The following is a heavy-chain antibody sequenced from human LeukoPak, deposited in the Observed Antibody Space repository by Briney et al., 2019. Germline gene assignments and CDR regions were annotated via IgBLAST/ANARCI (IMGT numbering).Heavy chain of an antibody. CDR3: ATAGRGYSYGRAFAY. CDR1: GGSISSGDYY. CDR2: IYYSGST. V-gene: IGHV4-30-4*01. Sequence: SETLSLTCTVSGGSISSGDYYWSWIRQPPGKGLEWIGYIYYSGSTYYNPSLKSRVTISVDTSKNQFSLKLSSVTAADTAVYYCATAGRGYSYGRAFAYWGQGTPVTVSS. J-gene: IGHJ4*02. D-gene: IGHD5-18*01.